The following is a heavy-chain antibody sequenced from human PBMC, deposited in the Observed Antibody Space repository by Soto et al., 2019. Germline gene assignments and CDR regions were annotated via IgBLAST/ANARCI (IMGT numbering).Heavy chain of an antibody. CDR1: GFIFTTSD. CDR3: AKGGGGDHGY. D-gene: IGHD2-21*02. Sequence: EVQLVESEGGLVQPGGSLRLSCEASGFIFTTSDMSWVRQAPGKGLEWISSITITGDTTHYADSVKGRFTISRDNSRNTVYLKMNSLRVADTAVFYCAKGGGGDHGYWGQGTLVAVSS. J-gene: IGHJ4*02. V-gene: IGHV3-23*04. CDR2: ITITGDTT.